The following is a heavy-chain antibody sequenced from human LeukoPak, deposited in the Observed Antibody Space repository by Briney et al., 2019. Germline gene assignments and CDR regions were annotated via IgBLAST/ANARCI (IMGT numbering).Heavy chain of an antibody. V-gene: IGHV4-34*01. J-gene: IGHJ4*02. D-gene: IGHD3-10*01. CDR1: GGSFSGHY. CDR2: VNHSGST. Sequence: PSETLSLTCAVYGGSFSGHYWTWIRQPPGMGLEWIGEVNHSGSTTYNPSLNTRVTISVDTSKNQISLKLSSVTAADTAVYYCARPRYGSGSLDSWGQGTLVTVSS. CDR3: ARPRYGSGSLDS.